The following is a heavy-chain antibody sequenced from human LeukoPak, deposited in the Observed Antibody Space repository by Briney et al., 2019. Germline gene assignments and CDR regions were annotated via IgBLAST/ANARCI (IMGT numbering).Heavy chain of an antibody. Sequence: SETLSLTCTVSGGCISSHYWSWIRQPPGKGLEWIGYIYYSGSTNYNPSLKSRVTISVDTSKNQFSLKLSSVTAADTAVYYCARTDYSSRSWFDPWGQGTLVTVSS. CDR1: GGCISSHY. CDR3: ARTDYSSRSWFDP. D-gene: IGHD6-13*01. CDR2: IYYSGST. V-gene: IGHV4-59*11. J-gene: IGHJ5*02.